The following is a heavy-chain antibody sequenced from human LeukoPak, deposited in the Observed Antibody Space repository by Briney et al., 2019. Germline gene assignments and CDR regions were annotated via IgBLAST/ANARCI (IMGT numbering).Heavy chain of an antibody. CDR3: AREGWEPIRAAFDI. CDR1: GYTFTGYY. Sequence: GASVTVSCKASGYTFTGYYMHWVRQAPGQGLEWMGWINPNSGDTNYAQKFQGRVTLTRDTSINTAYMDLSRLTSDDTAVYYCAREGWEPIRAAFDIWGQGTMVTVSS. D-gene: IGHD1-26*01. CDR2: INPNSGDT. V-gene: IGHV1-2*02. J-gene: IGHJ3*02.